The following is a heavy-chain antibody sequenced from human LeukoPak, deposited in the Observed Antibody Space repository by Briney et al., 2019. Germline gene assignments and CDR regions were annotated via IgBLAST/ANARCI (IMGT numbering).Heavy chain of an antibody. V-gene: IGHV1-18*01. J-gene: IGHJ4*02. D-gene: IGHD3-22*01. CDR2: ISAYNGNT. CDR1: GGTFSSYA. CDR3: TSGDRYFDSIDY. Sequence: VASVKVSCKASGGTFSSYAISWVRQAPGQGLEWMGWISAYNGNTNYAQKLQGRVTMTTDTSTSTAYMELRSLRSDDTAVYYCTSGDRYFDSIDYWGRGTLVTVSS.